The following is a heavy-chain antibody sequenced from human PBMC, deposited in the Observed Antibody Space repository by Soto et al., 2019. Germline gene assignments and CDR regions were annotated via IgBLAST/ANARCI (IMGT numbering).Heavy chain of an antibody. V-gene: IGHV3-15*01. J-gene: IGHJ4*02. CDR1: GFTFSNAW. Sequence: GGSLRLSCAASGFTFSNAWMSWVRQAPGKGLEWVGRIKSKTDGGTTDYAAPVKGRFTISRDDSKNTLYLQMNSLKTEDTAVYYCTTDQYFDWLIEDFDYWGQGTLVTVSS. CDR3: TTDQYFDWLIEDFDY. CDR2: IKSKTDGGTT. D-gene: IGHD3-9*01.